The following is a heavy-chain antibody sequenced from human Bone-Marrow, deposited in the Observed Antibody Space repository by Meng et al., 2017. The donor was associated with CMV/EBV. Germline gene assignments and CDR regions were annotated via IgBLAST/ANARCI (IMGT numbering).Heavy chain of an antibody. CDR3: AREPRGIVATTYFDY. CDR2: ISSSGSTI. CDR1: GFTFSDYY. Sequence: GGSLRLSCVASGFTFSDYYMSWIRQAPGKGLEWVSYISSSGSTIYYADSVKGRFTISRDNAKNSLYLQMNSLRAEDTAVYYCAREPRGIVATTYFDYWGQGTLVTVSS. D-gene: IGHD5-12*01. V-gene: IGHV3-11*01. J-gene: IGHJ4*02.